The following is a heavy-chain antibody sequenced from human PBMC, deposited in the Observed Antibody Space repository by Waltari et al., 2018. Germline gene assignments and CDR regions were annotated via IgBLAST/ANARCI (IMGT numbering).Heavy chain of an antibody. J-gene: IGHJ6*03. CDR3: AKGGLGGCSGGSCYTPPRGYYYYMDV. CDR2: ISGSGGST. D-gene: IGHD2-15*01. Sequence: EVQLVESGGGLVQPGGSLRLSCAASGFTFSSYAMSWVRQAPGKGLEWVSAISGSGGSTYYADSVKGRFTNSRDNSKDTMELQRNSRRAEDTAVYDCAKGGLGGCSGGSCYTPPRGYYYYMDVWGKGTTVTVSS. V-gene: IGHV3-23*04. CDR1: GFTFSSYA.